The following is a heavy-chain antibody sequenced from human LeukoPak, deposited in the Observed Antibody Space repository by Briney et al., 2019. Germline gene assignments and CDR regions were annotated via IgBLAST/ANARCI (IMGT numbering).Heavy chain of an antibody. D-gene: IGHD3-3*01. CDR1: GGSISDYY. J-gene: IGHJ5*02. CDR3: AREERDYDFWSGYSA. Sequence: SETLSLTCTVSGGSISDYYWSWIRQPPGKGLEWIGYIYYSGSTNYSPYLKSRVTISVDTSKNQFSLRLSSVTAADTAVYYCAREERDYDFWSGYSAWGQGTLVTVSP. V-gene: IGHV4-59*01. CDR2: IYYSGST.